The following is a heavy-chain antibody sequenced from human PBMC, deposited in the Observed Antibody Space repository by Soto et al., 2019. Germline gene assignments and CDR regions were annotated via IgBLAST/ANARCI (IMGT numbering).Heavy chain of an antibody. D-gene: IGHD1-7*01. CDR3: TRVKLSDWYFDL. J-gene: IGHJ2*01. V-gene: IGHV3-74*01. Sequence: GGSLRLSCAASGFSFSTYWMHWVRQAPGKGLEWVSRINSDGDSANYADSVKGRFSFYRDDAKNTLYLQMNSLRAEDTAVYYCTRVKLSDWYFDLWGRGTLATVSS. CDR1: GFSFSTYW. CDR2: INSDGDSA.